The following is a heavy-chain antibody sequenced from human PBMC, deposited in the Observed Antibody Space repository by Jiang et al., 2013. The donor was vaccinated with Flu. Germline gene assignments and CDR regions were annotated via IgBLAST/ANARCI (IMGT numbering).Heavy chain of an antibody. Sequence: VQLVESGAEVKRPGSSVKVSCKASGDSFNSYAVAWVRQAPGQGLEWIGRIVLMLDIIKYAQKFQGRVTITADKSTGSAYMELTNLRSDDTAVYYCARDCSTNNCYRSQSPGLWGQGTLVTVSS. CDR1: GDSFNSYA. CDR2: IVLMLDII. CDR3: ARDCSTNNCYRSQSPGL. D-gene: IGHD1-20*01. V-gene: IGHV1-69*09. J-gene: IGHJ4*02.